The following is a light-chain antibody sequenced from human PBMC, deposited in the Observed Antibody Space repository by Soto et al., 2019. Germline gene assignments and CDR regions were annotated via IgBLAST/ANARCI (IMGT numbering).Light chain of an antibody. J-gene: IGKJ1*01. V-gene: IGKV3-20*01. CDR1: QSVSSSY. Sequence: EIVLTQSPGTLSLSPGERATLSCRASQSVSSSYLAWYQQKPGQAPRLLIYGASSRATGIPDRFSGSGSGTDFTLTISSLEPEDFAVYYCQQYGGSPQTFGQGTKVDIK. CDR2: GAS. CDR3: QQYGGSPQT.